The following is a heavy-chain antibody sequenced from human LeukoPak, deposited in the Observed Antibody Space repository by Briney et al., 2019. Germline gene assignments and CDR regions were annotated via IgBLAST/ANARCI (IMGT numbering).Heavy chain of an antibody. CDR3: AKDYGSEY. CDR2: ISYDGSNK. J-gene: IGHJ4*02. Sequence: PGGSLRLSCAASGFTFSSYGIHWVRQAPGKGLEGVAVISYDGSNKYYADSVKGRFTISRDNSKNTLYLQMNSLRAEDTAVYYCAKDYGSEYWGQGTLVTVSS. V-gene: IGHV3-30*18. CDR1: GFTFSSYG. D-gene: IGHD3-10*01.